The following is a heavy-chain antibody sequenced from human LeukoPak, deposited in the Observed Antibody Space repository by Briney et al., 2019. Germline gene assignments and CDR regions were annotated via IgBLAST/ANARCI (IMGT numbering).Heavy chain of an antibody. V-gene: IGHV3-23*01. CDR1: GFTFSSYA. J-gene: IGHJ3*02. D-gene: IGHD2-21*01. CDR2: ISGSGAGT. Sequence: PGGSLRLSCAASGFTFSSYAMSWVRQAPGKGLEWVSAISGSGAGTYYADSVKGRFTISRDNSKNSLYLQMNSLRAEDTAVYYCAKSRVISLGASDIWGQGTMVTVSS. CDR3: AKSRVISLGASDI.